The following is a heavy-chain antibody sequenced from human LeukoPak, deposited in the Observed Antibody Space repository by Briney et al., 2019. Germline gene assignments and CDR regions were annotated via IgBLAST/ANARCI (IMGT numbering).Heavy chain of an antibody. CDR3: AKDRSHRAAAAVD. Sequence: GGSLRLSCAASGFIFRTYSVHWVRQAPGKGLECVAAISYDGGSGHYADSVKGRFIISRDNSKNTLYPQMNSLRAEDTAVYYCAKDRSHRAAAAVDWGQGTLVTVSS. D-gene: IGHD6-13*01. CDR2: ISYDGGSG. J-gene: IGHJ4*02. V-gene: IGHV3-30*04. CDR1: GFIFRTYS.